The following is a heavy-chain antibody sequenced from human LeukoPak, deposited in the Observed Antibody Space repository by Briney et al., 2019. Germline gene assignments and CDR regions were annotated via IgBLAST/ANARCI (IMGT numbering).Heavy chain of an antibody. CDR3: ARDLENSSSWYSLNYYYYYYGMDV. CDR2: IWYDGSNK. J-gene: IGHJ6*02. CDR1: GFTFSSYG. V-gene: IGHV3-33*01. D-gene: IGHD6-13*01. Sequence: GGSLRLSCAASGFTFSSYGMHWVRQAPGKGLEWVADIWYDGSNKYYADSVKGRFTISRDNSKNTLYLQMNSLRAEDTAVYYCARDLENSSSWYSLNYYYYYYGMDVWGQGTTVTVSS.